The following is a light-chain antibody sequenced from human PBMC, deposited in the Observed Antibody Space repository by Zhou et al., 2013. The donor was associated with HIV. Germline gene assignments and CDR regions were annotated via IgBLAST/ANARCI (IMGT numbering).Light chain of an antibody. CDR2: DAS. CDR1: QDISSW. J-gene: IGKJ2*01. Sequence: DIQMTQSPSSVSASVGDRVTITCRASQDISSWLAWYQQKPGKAPELLIYDASGLQSGVPSRFSGSGSGTDFTLTISSLQPEDFATFYCQQSYSTPYTFGQGPSWRSN. CDR3: QQSYSTPYT. V-gene: IGKV1-12*01.